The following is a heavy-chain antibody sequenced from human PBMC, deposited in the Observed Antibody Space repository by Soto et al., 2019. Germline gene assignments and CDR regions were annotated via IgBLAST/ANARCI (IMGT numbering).Heavy chain of an antibody. CDR2: INSDGSST. J-gene: IGHJ3*02. Sequence: PGGSLRLSCAASGFTFSSYWMHWVRQAPGKGLVLVSRINSDGSSTSYADSVKGRFTISRDNAKNTLYLQMNSLRAEDTAVYYCARGAFWSGYFDAFDIWGQGTMVTVSS. D-gene: IGHD3-3*01. CDR3: ARGAFWSGYFDAFDI. V-gene: IGHV3-74*01. CDR1: GFTFSSYW.